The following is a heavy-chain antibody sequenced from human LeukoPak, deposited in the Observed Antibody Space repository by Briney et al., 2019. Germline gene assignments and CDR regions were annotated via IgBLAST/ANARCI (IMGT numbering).Heavy chain of an antibody. D-gene: IGHD3-3*01. CDR3: ARGRYYDFWSGPKHYYYYYMDV. J-gene: IGHJ6*03. V-gene: IGHV1-69*05. Sequence: ASVKVSCKASGGTFSSYAISWVRQAPGQGLERMGGIIPIFGTANYAQKFQGRVTITTDESTSTAYMELSSLRSEDTAVYYCARGRYYDFWSGPKHYYYYYMDVWGKGTTVTVSS. CDR2: IIPIFGTA. CDR1: GGTFSSYA.